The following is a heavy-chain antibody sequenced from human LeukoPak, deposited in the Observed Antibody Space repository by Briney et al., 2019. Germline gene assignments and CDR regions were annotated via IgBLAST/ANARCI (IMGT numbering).Heavy chain of an antibody. CDR2: IYSGGST. CDR3: ASSDSSGLGDYFDY. CDR1: GFTFSSNY. V-gene: IGHV3-53*01. Sequence: GGSLRLSCAASGFTFSSNYMSWVGQAPGKGVEGVSVIYSGGSTYYSDSVTGRCTISRDNSKNTLYLQMNSLRAEDTAVYYCASSDSSGLGDYFDYWGQGTLVTVSS. D-gene: IGHD3-22*01. J-gene: IGHJ4*02.